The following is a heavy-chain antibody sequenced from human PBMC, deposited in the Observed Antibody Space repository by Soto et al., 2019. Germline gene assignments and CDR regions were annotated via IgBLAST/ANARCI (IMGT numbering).Heavy chain of an antibody. D-gene: IGHD5-12*01. CDR3: ARQLGGYVSYYYMDV. CDR1: CCSISSSCYY. V-gene: IGHV4-39*01. CDR2: IYYSGST. Sequence: PLETPFLTCTVSCCSISSSCYYWGWVRQPPGKGLEWIGSIYYSGSTYYNPSLKSRVTISVDTSKNQFSLKLSSVTAADTAVYYCARQLGGYVSYYYMDVWGKGTTVTVSS. J-gene: IGHJ6*03.